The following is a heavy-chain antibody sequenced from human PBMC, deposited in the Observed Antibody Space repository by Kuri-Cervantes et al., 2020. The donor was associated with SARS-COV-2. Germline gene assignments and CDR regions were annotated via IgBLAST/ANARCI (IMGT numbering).Heavy chain of an antibody. CDR2: ISGSGSST. Sequence: GESLKISCATSGFTFTIYSMNWVRQAPGKGLEWVSGISGSGSSTHYADSVKGRFIISRDNSKNTLYLQMYSLRAEDTAVYYCAKDRDWNYGNWFDPWGQGTLVTVSS. CDR3: AKDRDWNYGNWFDP. D-gene: IGHD1-7*01. J-gene: IGHJ5*02. CDR1: GFTFTIYS. V-gene: IGHV3-23*01.